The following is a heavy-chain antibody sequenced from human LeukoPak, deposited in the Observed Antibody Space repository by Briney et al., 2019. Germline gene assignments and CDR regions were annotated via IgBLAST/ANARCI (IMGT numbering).Heavy chain of an antibody. CDR2: ISYSGSV. V-gene: IGHV4-39*07. CDR3: AREASSIMSGYYHMDV. Sequence: SETLSLTCTVSGASISSSSYYWGWVRQAPGKGLEWIGTISYSGSVFYNLSLKRRVTILPDMSKNQISLKLTSVTAADTAVYYCAREASSIMSGYYHMDVWGKGTTVTVSS. CDR1: GASISSSSYY. D-gene: IGHD3-10*02. J-gene: IGHJ6*03.